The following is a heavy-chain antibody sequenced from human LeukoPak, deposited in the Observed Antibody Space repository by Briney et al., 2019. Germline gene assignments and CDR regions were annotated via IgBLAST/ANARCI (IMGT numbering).Heavy chain of an antibody. Sequence: GGSLRLSCAASGFTFSSYGMHWVRQAPGKGLECVAVISYDGSNKYYADSVKGRFTISRDNSKNTLYLQMNSLRAEDTAVYYCAKDYYDSSGGDYWGQGTLVTVSS. CDR1: GFTFSSYG. CDR3: AKDYYDSSGGDY. D-gene: IGHD3-22*01. V-gene: IGHV3-30*18. J-gene: IGHJ4*02. CDR2: ISYDGSNK.